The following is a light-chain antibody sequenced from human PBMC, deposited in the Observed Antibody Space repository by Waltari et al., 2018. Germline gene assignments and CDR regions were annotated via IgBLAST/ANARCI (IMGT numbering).Light chain of an antibody. CDR1: QDISSY. Sequence: DIQLTQSPSFLSTSVGDRVTITCRANQDISSYLAWYQQKPGKAPKLLISAASTLQSAVPSRFSGSGSGTEFTLTISSLQSEDIATYYCQQLLSYPLTFGGGTKVETK. CDR3: QQLLSYPLT. CDR2: AAS. J-gene: IGKJ4*01. V-gene: IGKV1-9*01.